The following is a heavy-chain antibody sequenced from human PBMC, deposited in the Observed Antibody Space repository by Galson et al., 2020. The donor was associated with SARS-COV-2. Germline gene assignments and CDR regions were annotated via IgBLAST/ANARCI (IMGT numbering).Heavy chain of an antibody. J-gene: IGHJ5*02. V-gene: IGHV4-30-2*01. CDR1: GGSISSGGYS. Sequence: ASETLSLTCAVSGGSISSGGYSWSWIRQPPGKGLEWIGYIYHSGSTYYNPSLKSRVTISVDRSKNQFSLKLSSVTAADTAVYYCARAGIGFDPWGQGTLVTVSS. CDR2: IYHSGST. CDR3: ARAGIGFDP. D-gene: IGHD6-13*01.